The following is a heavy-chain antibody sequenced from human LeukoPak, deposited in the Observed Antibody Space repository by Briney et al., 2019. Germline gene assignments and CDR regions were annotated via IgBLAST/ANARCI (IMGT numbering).Heavy chain of an antibody. CDR1: GDGVSSNSAA. Sequence: SQTLSLTCAISGDGVSSNSAAWNWIRQSPSRGLEWLGRTNYRSKWYNDYAVSVKSRITINPDTSKNQFSLQLNSVTPEDTAVYYCARSLGGGWYYYYGMDVWGKGTTVTVSS. CDR3: ARSLGGGWYYYYGMDV. D-gene: IGHD6-19*01. V-gene: IGHV6-1*01. J-gene: IGHJ6*04. CDR2: TNYRSKWYN.